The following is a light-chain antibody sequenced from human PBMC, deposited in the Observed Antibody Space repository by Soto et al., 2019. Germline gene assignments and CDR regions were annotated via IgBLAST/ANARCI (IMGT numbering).Light chain of an antibody. CDR2: GAS. CDR1: QSVDSSF. CDR3: QQYDSTPYT. J-gene: IGKJ2*01. V-gene: IGKV3-20*01. Sequence: EIGLTQSPGTLSLSPGERATLSCRASQSVDSSFLAWYQQKPGQAPRLLIYGASSRATGIPDSFSGSGSGTDFTLTISRLGPEDCAVYYCQQYDSTPYTFGQGTKLQIK.